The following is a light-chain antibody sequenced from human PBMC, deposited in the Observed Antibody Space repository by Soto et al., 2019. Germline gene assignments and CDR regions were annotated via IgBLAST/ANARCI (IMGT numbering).Light chain of an antibody. CDR1: SSNIGAGYD. V-gene: IGLV1-40*01. Sequence: QAVVTQPPSVSGAPGQRVTISCTGSSSNIGAGYDVHWYQQLPGTAPKLLIYNNNNRPSGVPDRFSGSKSGTSASLAITGLQAEDEADYYCQSYDSSLSGGMFGGGTKLTVL. CDR2: NNN. CDR3: QSYDSSLSGGM. J-gene: IGLJ3*02.